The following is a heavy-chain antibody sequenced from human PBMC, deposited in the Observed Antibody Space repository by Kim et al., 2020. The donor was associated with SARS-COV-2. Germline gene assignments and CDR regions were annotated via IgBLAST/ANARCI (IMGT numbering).Heavy chain of an antibody. J-gene: IGHJ6*02. V-gene: IGHV5-51*01. CDR2: IYPGDSDT. CDR3: ARLGCSSTSCPNGMDV. CDR1: GYSFTSYW. Sequence: GESLKISCKGSGYSFTSYWIGWVRQMPGKGLEWMGIIYPGDSDTRYSPSFQGQVTISADKSISTAYLQWSSLKASDTAMYYCARLGCSSTSCPNGMDVWGQGTTVTVSS. D-gene: IGHD2-2*01.